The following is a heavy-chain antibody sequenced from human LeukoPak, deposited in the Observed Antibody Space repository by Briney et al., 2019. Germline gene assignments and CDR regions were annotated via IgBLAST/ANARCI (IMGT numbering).Heavy chain of an antibody. Sequence: GGSLRLSCAATGFTVSNNYMIWVRQAPGKGLEWVSVIYDDGTTYYAASVKGRFTISRDNSKNTLYLQMDSLRAEDTAVYYCARREINGYYLSWGQGTLVTVCS. D-gene: IGHD3-3*01. V-gene: IGHV3-53*01. CDR1: GFTVSNNY. CDR3: ARREINGYYLS. J-gene: IGHJ5*02. CDR2: IYDDGTT.